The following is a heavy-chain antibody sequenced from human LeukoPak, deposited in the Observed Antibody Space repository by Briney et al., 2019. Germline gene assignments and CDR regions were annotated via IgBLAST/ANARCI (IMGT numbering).Heavy chain of an antibody. J-gene: IGHJ6*02. CDR1: GGSISSSSYS. CDR3: ASSNDFWSGTYYYYYVLDV. CDR2: IYYSGST. V-gene: IGHV4-39*01. D-gene: IGHD3-3*01. Sequence: SETLSLTCTVSGGSISSSSYSWGWIRQPPGKGLEWIGSIYYSGSTYYNPSLKSRVTISVDTSKNQFSLKLSSVTAADTAVYYCASSNDFWSGTYYYYYVLDVWGQGNTVIVSS.